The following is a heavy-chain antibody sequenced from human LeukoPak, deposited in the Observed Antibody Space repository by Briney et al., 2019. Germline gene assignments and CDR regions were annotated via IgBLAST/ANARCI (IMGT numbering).Heavy chain of an antibody. J-gene: IGHJ5*02. CDR2: INHSGST. Sequence: PSETLSLTCAVYGGSFSGYYWSWIRQPPGKGLEWIGEINHSGSTNYNPSLKSRVTISVGTSKNQFSLKLSSVTAADTAVYYCARGVTIFGVVILAPYNWFDPWGQGTLVTVSS. CDR3: ARGVTIFGVVILAPYNWFDP. V-gene: IGHV4-34*01. D-gene: IGHD3-3*01. CDR1: GGSFSGYY.